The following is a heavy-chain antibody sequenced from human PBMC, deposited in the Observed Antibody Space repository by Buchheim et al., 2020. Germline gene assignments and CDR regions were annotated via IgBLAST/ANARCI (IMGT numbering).Heavy chain of an antibody. CDR2: IIPILGIA. V-gene: IGHV1-69*08. J-gene: IGHJ4*02. D-gene: IGHD2-21*02. CDR3: ARDYCGGDCYWGRDQYYFDY. CDR1: GGTFSSYT. Sequence: QVQLVQSGAEVKKPGSSVKVSCKASGGTFSSYTISWVRQAPGQGLEWMGRIIPILGIANYAQKFQGSVTITADKSTSTAYMELSSLRSEDTAVYYCARDYCGGDCYWGRDQYYFDYWGQGTL.